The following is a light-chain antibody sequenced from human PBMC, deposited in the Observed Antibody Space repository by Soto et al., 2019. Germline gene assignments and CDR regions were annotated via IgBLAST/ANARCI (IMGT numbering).Light chain of an antibody. J-gene: IGKJ1*01. V-gene: IGKV3-20*01. CDR1: QSIGSD. CDR3: QQYGSSPRT. CDR2: GAS. Sequence: EILLTQSPATLSLSLGERATLSCRASQSIGSDLAWYHQKPGQAPRLLISGASSRATGIQDRFSGSGSGTDFTLTISRLEPEDFAVYYCQQYGSSPRTFGQGTKVDIK.